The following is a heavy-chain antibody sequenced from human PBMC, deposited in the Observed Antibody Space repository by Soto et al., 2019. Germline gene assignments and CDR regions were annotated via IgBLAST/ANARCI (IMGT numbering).Heavy chain of an antibody. V-gene: IGHV4-34*01. CDR3: ARVSYCSSTSCSSGVPWRRRFGRAFDI. CDR2: INHSGST. CDR1: GGSFSGYY. Sequence: PSETLSLTCAVYGGSFSGYYWSWIRQPPGKGLEWIGEINHSGSTNYNPSLKGRVTISVDTSKNQFSLKLSSVTAADTAVYYCARVSYCSSTSCSSGVPWRRRFGRAFDIWGQGTMVTVSS. D-gene: IGHD2-2*01. J-gene: IGHJ3*02.